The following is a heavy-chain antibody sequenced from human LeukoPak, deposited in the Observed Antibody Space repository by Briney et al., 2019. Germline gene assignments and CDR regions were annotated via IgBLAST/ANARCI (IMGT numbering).Heavy chain of an antibody. D-gene: IGHD5-18*01. J-gene: IGHJ4*02. CDR3: ARHLSGITGYTYGRGIDY. Sequence: GGSLRLSCAASGFTFSSYWMSWVRQAPGKGLEWVANIKKDGSEKYSVDSVKGRFTISRDNAKTSLYLQMNSLRAEDMAVYYCARHLSGITGYTYGRGIDYWGQGTLVTVSS. V-gene: IGHV3-7*01. CDR1: GFTFSSYW. CDR2: IKKDGSEK.